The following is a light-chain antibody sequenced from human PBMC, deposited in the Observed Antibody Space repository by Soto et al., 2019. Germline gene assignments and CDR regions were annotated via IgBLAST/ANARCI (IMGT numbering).Light chain of an antibody. V-gene: IGKV1-33*01. Sequence: DIQMTQSPSSLSASVGDRVTITCQASQDINNYLNWYQQKPGKAPKLLIYDASNLETGVPSRFSASGSVTDFTFTISTLKPEDIATYYCQQYDDLPFTFGPGTKVDIK. CDR3: QQYDDLPFT. CDR1: QDINNY. J-gene: IGKJ3*01. CDR2: DAS.